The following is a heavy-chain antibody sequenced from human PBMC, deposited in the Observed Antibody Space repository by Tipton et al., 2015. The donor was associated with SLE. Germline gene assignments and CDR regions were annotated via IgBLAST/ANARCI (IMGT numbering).Heavy chain of an antibody. CDR3: ATHSSRTGDY. CDR1: GGSISSSSYY. V-gene: IGHV4-39*07. Sequence: TLSLTCTVSGGSISSSSYYWGWIRQPPGKGLEWIGSIYYSGSTYYNPSLKSRVTISVDTSKNQFSLKLSSVTAADTAVYYCATHSSRTGDYWGQGTLVTVSS. CDR2: IYYSGST. D-gene: IGHD6-13*01. J-gene: IGHJ4*02.